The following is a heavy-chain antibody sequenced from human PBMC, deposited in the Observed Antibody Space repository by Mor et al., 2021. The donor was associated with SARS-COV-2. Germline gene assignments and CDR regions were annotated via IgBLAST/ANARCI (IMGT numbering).Heavy chain of an antibody. CDR2: TPLFGTA. J-gene: IGHJ4*02. V-gene: IGHV1-69*06. Sequence: TPLFGTANYAHKFQGRVTITADTSTSTAHMELSSLRSEDTAVYYCAREWGYYDSSGYYYAYWGQGTLVTVSS. CDR3: AREWGYYDSSGYYYAY. D-gene: IGHD3-22*01.